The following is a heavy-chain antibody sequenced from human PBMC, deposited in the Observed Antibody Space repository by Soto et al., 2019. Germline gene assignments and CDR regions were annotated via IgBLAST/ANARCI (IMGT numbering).Heavy chain of an antibody. V-gene: IGHV1-3*01. Sequence: ASVKVSCKASGYTFTSYAMHWVRQAPGQRLEWMGWINAGNGNTKYSQKFQGRVTITRDTSASTAYMELSSLRSEDTAVYYCARESGDIVATIPEGGFDYWGQGTLVTVSS. CDR3: ARESGDIVATIPEGGFDY. J-gene: IGHJ4*02. CDR1: GYTFTSYA. CDR2: INAGNGNT. D-gene: IGHD5-12*01.